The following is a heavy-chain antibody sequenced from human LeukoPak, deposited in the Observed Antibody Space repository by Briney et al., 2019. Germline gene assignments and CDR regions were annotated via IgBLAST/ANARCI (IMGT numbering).Heavy chain of an antibody. J-gene: IGHJ4*02. Sequence: GGSLRLSCAAPGFTFDDYAMHWVRQAPGKGLEWVSGISWNSGSIGYADSVKGRFTISRDNAKNSLYLQMNSLRAEDMALYYCAKGYYYDSSGYLDYWGQGTLVTVSS. CDR2: ISWNSGSI. CDR3: AKGYYYDSSGYLDY. V-gene: IGHV3-9*03. CDR1: GFTFDDYA. D-gene: IGHD3-22*01.